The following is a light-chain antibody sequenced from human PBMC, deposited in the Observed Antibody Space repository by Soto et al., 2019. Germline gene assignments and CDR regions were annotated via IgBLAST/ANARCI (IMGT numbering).Light chain of an antibody. V-gene: IGKV3-15*01. Sequence: EIVMTQSPATLSVSPGERATLSCRASQSVSSNLAWYQQKPVQAPRLLIYGASTRATGIPARFSGSRSGTEFTLTISSLQSEDFAVYYCQQYNNWPPTFGQGTRLEIK. CDR2: GAS. J-gene: IGKJ5*01. CDR1: QSVSSN. CDR3: QQYNNWPPT.